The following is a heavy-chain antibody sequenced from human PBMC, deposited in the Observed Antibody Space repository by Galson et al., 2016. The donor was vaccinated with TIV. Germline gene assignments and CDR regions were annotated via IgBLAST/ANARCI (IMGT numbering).Heavy chain of an antibody. Sequence: LSCAASGFTFTNYWMHWVRQVPGKGLVWVSGINSDASSTSYADSVKGRFTISRDNAKNTLFLYMSSLRAEDTAVYFCARRQLVGYYYYGMDVWGQGTTVTVSS. D-gene: IGHD6-6*01. V-gene: IGHV3-74*01. CDR3: ARRQLVGYYYYGMDV. J-gene: IGHJ6*02. CDR1: GFTFTNYW. CDR2: INSDASST.